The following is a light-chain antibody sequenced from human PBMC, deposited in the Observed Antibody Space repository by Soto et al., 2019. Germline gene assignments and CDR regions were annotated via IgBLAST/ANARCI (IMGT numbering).Light chain of an antibody. Sequence: IQRTEAGSALSSSVVYIFTITCQASQDISNYLNWYQQKPGKAPKLLIYDASNLETGVPSRFSGSGSGTDFTFTISSLQPEDIATYYCQQYDNLITFGQGPRLEIK. CDR2: DAS. CDR3: QQYDNLIT. J-gene: IGKJ5*01. V-gene: IGKV1-33*01. CDR1: QDISNY.